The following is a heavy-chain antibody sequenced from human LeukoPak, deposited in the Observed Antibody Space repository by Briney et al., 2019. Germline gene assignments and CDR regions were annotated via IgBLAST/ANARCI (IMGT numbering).Heavy chain of an antibody. Sequence: LRLSCAASGFTFSSYEMNWVRQAPGKGLEWIGSIHYSGSTYYNPSLQSRVTISIDTSKNQFSLKLRFVTAADTAVYYCARVRCSGGSCPYYYYYYYMDVWGKGTTVTVSS. CDR1: GFTFSSYE. V-gene: IGHV4-39*07. CDR3: ARVRCSGGSCPYYYYYYYMDV. J-gene: IGHJ6*03. CDR2: IHYSGST. D-gene: IGHD2-15*01.